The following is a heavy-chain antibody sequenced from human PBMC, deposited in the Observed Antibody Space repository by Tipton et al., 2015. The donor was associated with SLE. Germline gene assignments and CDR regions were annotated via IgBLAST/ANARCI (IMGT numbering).Heavy chain of an antibody. CDR2: IHSSGST. Sequence: TLSLTCIVSGDSISDYYWSWIRQPPGKGLQWIGYIHSSGSTHYNPSLKSRVTISVHTSKNQFSLSLGAVTAADTAVYYCVFDDYNVEYWGRGTLVTVSS. D-gene: IGHD4-11*01. V-gene: IGHV4-59*12. CDR1: GDSISDYY. CDR3: VFDDYNVEY. J-gene: IGHJ4*02.